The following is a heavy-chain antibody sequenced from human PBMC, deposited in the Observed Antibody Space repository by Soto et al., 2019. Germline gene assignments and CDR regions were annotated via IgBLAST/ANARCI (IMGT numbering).Heavy chain of an antibody. D-gene: IGHD3-22*01. CDR1: GGSISSSSYY. CDR2: IYYSGST. V-gene: IGHV4-39*01. CDR3: ARHIAHYDSSPTVHLREPRIYYFDY. Sequence: SETLSLTCTVSGGSISSSSYYWGWIRQPPGKGLEWIGSIYYSGSTYYNPSLKSRVTISVDTSKNQFSLKLSSVTAADTAVYYCARHIAHYDSSPTVHLREPRIYYFDYWGQGTLVTVSS. J-gene: IGHJ4*02.